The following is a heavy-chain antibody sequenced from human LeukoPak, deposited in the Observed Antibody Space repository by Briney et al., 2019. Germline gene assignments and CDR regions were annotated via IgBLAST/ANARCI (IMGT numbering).Heavy chain of an antibody. CDR2: INHSGSA. CDR1: GGSLSGSY. CDR3: ARARRDSGYYKVDY. Sequence: SETLSLTCAVYGGSLSGSYWSWIRQPPGKGLEWIGEINHSGSANYNPSLKSRVTLSIDKSKNQFSLNLNSVTAADTAVYYCARARRDSGYYKVDYWGQGTLATVSS. J-gene: IGHJ4*02. D-gene: IGHD3-3*01. V-gene: IGHV4-34*01.